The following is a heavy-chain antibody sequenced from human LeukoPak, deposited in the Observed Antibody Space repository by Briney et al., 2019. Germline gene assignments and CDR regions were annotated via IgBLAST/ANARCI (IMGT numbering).Heavy chain of an antibody. J-gene: IGHJ4*02. CDR1: GYTFTGYY. CDR3: ARGPRHFWSGYYTGYYFDY. CDR2: INPNNGGT. Sequence: ASVKVSCKASGYTFTGYYTHWVRQAPGQGLEWMGWINPNNGGTNFAEKFQDRFTMTRDTSISTAYMELSRLRSDDTAVYYCARGPRHFWSGYYTGYYFDYWGQGTLVTVSS. D-gene: IGHD3-3*02. V-gene: IGHV1-2*02.